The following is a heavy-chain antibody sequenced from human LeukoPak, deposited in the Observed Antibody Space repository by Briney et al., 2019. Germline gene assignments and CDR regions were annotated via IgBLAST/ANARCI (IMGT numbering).Heavy chain of an antibody. CDR1: GGTFSSYA. Sequence: ASVKVSCKASGGTFSSYAISWVRQAPGQGLEWMGGIIPIFGTANYAQKFQGRVTMTEDTSTDTAYMELSSLRSEDTAVYYCATTVRYYDRFDPWGQGTLVTVSS. J-gene: IGHJ5*02. CDR3: ATTVRYYDRFDP. CDR2: IIPIFGTA. V-gene: IGHV1-69*06. D-gene: IGHD3-22*01.